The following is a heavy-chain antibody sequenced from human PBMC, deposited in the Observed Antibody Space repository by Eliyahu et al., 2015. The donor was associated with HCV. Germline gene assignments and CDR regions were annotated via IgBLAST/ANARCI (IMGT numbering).Heavy chain of an antibody. Sequence: QVQLQESGPGLVKPSETLSLTCTVSGGSITTYXWSWIRQPPGKGLEWXGYXHYSGXPNYNPSLKXRVTISVDTSKNQFSLKLTSVTAADTAVYYCASGGGGIAVAGTGGWFDPWGQGTLVTVSS. CDR1: GGSITTYX. V-gene: IGHV4-59*01. CDR2: XHYSGXP. CDR3: ASGGGGIAVAGTGGWFDP. D-gene: IGHD6-19*01. J-gene: IGHJ5*02.